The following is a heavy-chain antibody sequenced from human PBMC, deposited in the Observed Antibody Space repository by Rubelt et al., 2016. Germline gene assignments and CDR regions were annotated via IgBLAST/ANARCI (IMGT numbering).Heavy chain of an antibody. Sequence: GGGLVQPGGSLRLSCAASGFMFSNHAMHWVRQAPGKGLEWVAVIWYDGSNKYYADSVKGRFTISRDNSKNTLYLQMNSLKPEDTAVYYCARGPTSGTRFADLDLDYWGQGTLVTVSS. J-gene: IGHJ4*02. D-gene: IGHD3-10*01. CDR1: GFMFSNHA. CDR2: IWYDGSNK. V-gene: IGHV3-30*04. CDR3: ARGPTSGTRFADLDLDY.